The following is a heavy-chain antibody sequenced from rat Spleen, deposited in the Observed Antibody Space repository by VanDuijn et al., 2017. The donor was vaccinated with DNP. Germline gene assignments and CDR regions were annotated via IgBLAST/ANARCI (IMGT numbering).Heavy chain of an antibody. CDR1: GFSLTSYH. V-gene: IGHV2-30*01. D-gene: IGHD1-2*01. CDR3: VRADYSNYILFDY. Sequence: QVQLKESGPGLVQPSQTLSLTCTVSGFSLTSYHVHWVRQPTGKGLEWMGMIWTGGSTDYNSGLKSRLSISRDTSKSQVFLKMNSLQTEDIGTYYCVRADYSNYILFDYWGQGVMVTVSS. CDR2: IWTGGST. J-gene: IGHJ2*01.